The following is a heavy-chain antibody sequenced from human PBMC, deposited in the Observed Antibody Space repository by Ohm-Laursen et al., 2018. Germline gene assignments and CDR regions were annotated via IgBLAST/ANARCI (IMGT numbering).Heavy chain of an antibody. Sequence: SLRLSCAASGFTFSDSYMSWIRQAPGKGLEWISYISSSGTTIHYADSVKGRFTVSRDNAKDSLFLQINSLRVEDTAVYYCARDLGALDLWGQGTIVTVSS. CDR3: ARDLGALDL. CDR2: ISSSGTTI. CDR1: GFTFSDSY. J-gene: IGHJ3*01. V-gene: IGHV3-11*01.